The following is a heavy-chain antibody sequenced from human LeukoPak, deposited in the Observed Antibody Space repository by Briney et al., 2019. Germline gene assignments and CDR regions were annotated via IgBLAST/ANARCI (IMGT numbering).Heavy chain of an antibody. V-gene: IGHV3-21*01. D-gene: IGHD6-19*01. CDR1: GFRFSSYS. J-gene: IGHJ4*02. CDR2: ISSSSGYI. CDR3: ARDLGWYYFDY. Sequence: GGSLRLSCAASGFRFSSYSMNWVRQAPGKGLEWVSSISSSSGYIYYADSVKGRFIISRDNAKNSLYLQMNSLRAEDTAVYYCARDLGWYYFDYWGQGTLVTVSS.